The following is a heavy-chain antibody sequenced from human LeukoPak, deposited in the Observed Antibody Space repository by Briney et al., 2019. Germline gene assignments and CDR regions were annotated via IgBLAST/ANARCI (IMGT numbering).Heavy chain of an antibody. V-gene: IGHV1-24*01. CDR1: GYTLSELS. CDR2: FDPEDGET. Sequence: GASVKVSCKVSGYTLSELSMHWVRQAPGKGLEWMGGFDPEDGETIYAQKFQGRVTMTEDTSTDTAYMELSSLRSEDTAVYYCATLDIAVAGHFDYWGQATLVTVSS. J-gene: IGHJ4*02. D-gene: IGHD6-19*01. CDR3: ATLDIAVAGHFDY.